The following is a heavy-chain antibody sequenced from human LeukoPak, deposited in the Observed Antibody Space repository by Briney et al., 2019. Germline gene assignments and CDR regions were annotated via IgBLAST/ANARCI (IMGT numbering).Heavy chain of an antibody. V-gene: IGHV3-23*01. CDR2: INGSGGST. CDR1: GFTFSSYA. Sequence: GGSLRLSCAASGFTFSSYAMNWVRQAPGKGLEWVSVINGSGGSTYYADSVKGRFTISRDNFKHTLYLQMNSLRAEDTAVYYCALPGYGSGWYAPAFDYWGQGTLVTVSS. CDR3: ALPGYGSGWYAPAFDY. J-gene: IGHJ4*02. D-gene: IGHD6-19*01.